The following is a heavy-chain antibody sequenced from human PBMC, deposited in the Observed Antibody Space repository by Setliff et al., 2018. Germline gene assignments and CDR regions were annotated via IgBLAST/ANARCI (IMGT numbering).Heavy chain of an antibody. CDR2: INPNSGNT. CDR3: ARGGGQIHYDFWSGYFSDPQPNYYYYYMDV. CDR1: GYTFSTYG. J-gene: IGHJ6*03. Sequence: ASVKVSCKDSGYTFSTYGISWVRQAPGQGLEWMGWINPNSGNTGYAQKFQGRVTITRNTSISTAYMELSSLRSEDTAVYYCARGGGQIHYDFWSGYFSDPQPNYYYYYMDVWGKGTTVTVSS. D-gene: IGHD3-3*01. V-gene: IGHV1-8*03.